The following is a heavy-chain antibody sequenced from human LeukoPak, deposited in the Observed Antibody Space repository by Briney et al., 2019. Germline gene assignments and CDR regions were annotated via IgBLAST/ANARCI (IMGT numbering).Heavy chain of an antibody. Sequence: GGSLRLSCAASGFTFSSYWMHWVRQAPGKGLVWVSRITSDGSGTIYADSVKGRFTISGDNAKNTLYLQMNSLRAEDTAVYYCVRVSNSGYYSSFDHWGQGTLVSVSS. CDR2: ITSDGSGT. V-gene: IGHV3-74*01. CDR3: VRVSNSGYYSSFDH. CDR1: GFTFSSYW. D-gene: IGHD3-22*01. J-gene: IGHJ4*02.